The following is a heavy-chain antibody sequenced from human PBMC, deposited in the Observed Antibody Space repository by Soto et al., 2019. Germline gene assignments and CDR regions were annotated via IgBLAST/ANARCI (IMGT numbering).Heavy chain of an antibody. CDR1: GFTFSSYE. Sequence: DVQLVESGGGLVQPGGSLRLSCAASGFTFSSYEMNWVRQAPGKGLEWVSYISSSGSTIYYADSVKGRFTISRDNAKNSLYLQMNSLRAEDTAVYYCASHSNYEPPPAYGMDVWGQGTTVTVSS. D-gene: IGHD4-4*01. CDR2: ISSSGSTI. CDR3: ASHSNYEPPPAYGMDV. J-gene: IGHJ6*02. V-gene: IGHV3-48*03.